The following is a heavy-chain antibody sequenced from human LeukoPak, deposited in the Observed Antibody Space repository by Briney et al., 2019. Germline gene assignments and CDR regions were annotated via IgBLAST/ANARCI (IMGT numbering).Heavy chain of an antibody. CDR3: ARDASYGDSYDAFDI. D-gene: IGHD4-17*01. CDR2: ISNYNGNT. J-gene: IGHJ3*02. Sequence: ASVKVSCKASGYTFTSYGISWVRQAPGQGLEWMGWISNYNGNTNYAQKLQGRVTMTTDTSTSTAYMELRSLRPDDTAVYYCARDASYGDSYDAFDIWGQGTMVTVSS. CDR1: GYTFTSYG. V-gene: IGHV1-18*01.